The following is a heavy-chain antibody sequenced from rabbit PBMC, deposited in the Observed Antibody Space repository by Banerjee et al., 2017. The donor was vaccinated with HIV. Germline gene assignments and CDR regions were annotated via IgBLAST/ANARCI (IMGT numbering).Heavy chain of an antibody. J-gene: IGHJ4*01. CDR3: ARSTRIDYFNL. V-gene: IGHV1S45*01. CDR1: GFDLSSYY. Sequence: QEQLVESGGGLVQPDGSLTLTCTASGFDLSSYYMCWVRQAPGKGLEWIGCINTGSGSAYYATWAKGRFTITKTSSTTVTLQMTSLTAADTATYFCARSTRIDYFNLWGPGTLVTVS. CDR2: INTGSGSA. D-gene: IGHD1-1*01.